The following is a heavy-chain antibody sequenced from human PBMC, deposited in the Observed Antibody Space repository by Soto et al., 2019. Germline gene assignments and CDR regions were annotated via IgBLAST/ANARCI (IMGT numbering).Heavy chain of an antibody. V-gene: IGHV1-46*01. Sequence: GASVKVSCKASGYTLTSYYMHWVRQAPGQGLEWMGIINPSGGSTSYAQKFQGRVTMTRDTSTSTVYMELSSLRSEDTAVYYCARDCSGGSCYSEGGDYGMDVWGQGTTVTVSS. CDR3: ARDCSGGSCYSEGGDYGMDV. CDR1: GYTLTSYY. CDR2: INPSGGST. D-gene: IGHD2-15*01. J-gene: IGHJ6*02.